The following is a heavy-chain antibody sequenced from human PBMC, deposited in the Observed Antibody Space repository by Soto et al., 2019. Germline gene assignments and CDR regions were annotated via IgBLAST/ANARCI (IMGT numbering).Heavy chain of an antibody. V-gene: IGHV1-69*06. Sequence: SVKVSCKASGGTFSSYAISWVRQAPGQGLEWMGGIIPIFGTANYAQKFQGRVTITADKSTSTAYMELSSLRSEDTAVYYCARISSGYYYYFDYWGQGTLVTVSS. CDR3: ARISSGYYYYFDY. CDR2: IIPIFGTA. D-gene: IGHD3-22*01. J-gene: IGHJ4*02. CDR1: GGTFSSYA.